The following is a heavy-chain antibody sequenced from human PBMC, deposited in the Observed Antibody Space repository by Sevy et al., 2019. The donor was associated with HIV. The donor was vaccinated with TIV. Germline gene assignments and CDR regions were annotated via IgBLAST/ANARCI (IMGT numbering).Heavy chain of an antibody. CDR2: IYSGGTT. CDR3: AKKGWDGYNIPIDY. V-gene: IGHV3-66*01. J-gene: IGHJ4*02. D-gene: IGHD5-12*01. CDR1: GFTVSSDY. Sequence: GGSLRLSCAASGFTVSSDYMTWVRQAPGKGLEWVSVIYSGGTTYYADAVKGRFTISRDNSKNTVYLQMNSLRAEDTAVYYCAKKGWDGYNIPIDYWGQGTLVTVSS.